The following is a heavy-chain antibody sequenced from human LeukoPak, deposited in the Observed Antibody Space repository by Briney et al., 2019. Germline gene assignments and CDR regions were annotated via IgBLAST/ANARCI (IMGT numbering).Heavy chain of an antibody. CDR3: AREYGSGTYYIDY. CDR2: ISYSGST. Sequence: SETLSLTCSVSGGSVSSGTYYWSWIRQPPGKGLEWIGYISYSGSTNYNASRKSRVTISVDTSKNQFSLKLSSVTAADTAVYYCAREYGSGTYYIDYWGQGTLVTVSS. J-gene: IGHJ4*02. CDR1: GGSVSSGTYY. V-gene: IGHV4-61*01. D-gene: IGHD3-10*01.